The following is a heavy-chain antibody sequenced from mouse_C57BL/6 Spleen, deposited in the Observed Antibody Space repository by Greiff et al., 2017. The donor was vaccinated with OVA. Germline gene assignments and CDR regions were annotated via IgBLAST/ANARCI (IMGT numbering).Heavy chain of an antibody. CDR2: IDPNSGGT. CDR1: GYTFTSYW. Sequence: QVQLKQPGAELVKPGASVKLSCKASGYTFTSYWMHWVKQRPGRGLEWIGRIDPNSGGTKYNEKFKSKATLTVDKPSSTAYMQLSSLTSEDSAVYYCARFRVTTPYFDYWGQGTTLTVSA. J-gene: IGHJ2*01. D-gene: IGHD2-3*01. CDR3: ARFRVTTPYFDY. V-gene: IGHV1-72*01.